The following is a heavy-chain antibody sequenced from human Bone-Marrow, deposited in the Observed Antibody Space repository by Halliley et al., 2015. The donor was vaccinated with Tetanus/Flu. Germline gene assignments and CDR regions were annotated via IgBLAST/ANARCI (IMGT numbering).Heavy chain of an antibody. V-gene: IGHV3-21*01. J-gene: IGHJ1*01. Sequence: VQLVESGGGLVKPGGSLRLSCAASGFNISNFSMNWVRQAPGKGLEWVSSIRDTSPYIYYADSVKGRFTISRDNAKNSLFLQMNSLTADDTAVYYCVGGAGWLPDYWGQGTLVTVSS. CDR2: IRDTSPYI. CDR3: VGGAGWLPDY. CDR1: GFNISNFS. D-gene: IGHD6-19*01.